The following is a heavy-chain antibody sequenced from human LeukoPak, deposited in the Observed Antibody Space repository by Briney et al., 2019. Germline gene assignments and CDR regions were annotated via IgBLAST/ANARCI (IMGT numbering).Heavy chain of an antibody. V-gene: IGHV1-2*02. J-gene: IGHJ3*02. CDR3: ARDEAVAGDDAFDI. CDR1: GYTFTGYY. Sequence: ASVKVSCKASGYTFTGYYMHRVRQAPGRGLEWMGWINPNSGGTNYAQKFQGRVTMTRDTSISTAYMELSRLRSDDTAVYYCARDEAVAGDDAFDIWGQGTMVTVSS. CDR2: INPNSGGT. D-gene: IGHD6-19*01.